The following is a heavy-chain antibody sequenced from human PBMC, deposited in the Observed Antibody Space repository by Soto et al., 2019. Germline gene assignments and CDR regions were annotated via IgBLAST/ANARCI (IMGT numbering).Heavy chain of an antibody. Sequence: SETLSLTCTVADGSIRSSSNHWGWIRQPPGKGLEWIGNIYYSENTYYNPSLKSRVTISVDTSKNQFSLRLTSVTAADTAVYYCATHPPYGPLDHWGQGTLVTVSS. J-gene: IGHJ4*02. V-gene: IGHV4-39*01. D-gene: IGHD4-17*01. CDR3: ATHPPYGPLDH. CDR1: DGSIRSSSNH. CDR2: IYYSENT.